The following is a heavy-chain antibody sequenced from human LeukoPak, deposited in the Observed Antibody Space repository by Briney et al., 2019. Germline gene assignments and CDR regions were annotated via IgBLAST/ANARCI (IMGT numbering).Heavy chain of an antibody. D-gene: IGHD6-6*01. Sequence: GGSLRLSCAASGFTFSSYSMNWVRQAPGKGLEWVSSISSSSSYIYYADSVKGRFTISRDNAKNSLYLQMNSLRAEDTAVYYCAKGGSSSSSLYYYYMDVWGKGTTVTVSS. CDR2: ISSSSSYI. V-gene: IGHV3-21*01. J-gene: IGHJ6*03. CDR1: GFTFSSYS. CDR3: AKGGSSSSSLYYYYMDV.